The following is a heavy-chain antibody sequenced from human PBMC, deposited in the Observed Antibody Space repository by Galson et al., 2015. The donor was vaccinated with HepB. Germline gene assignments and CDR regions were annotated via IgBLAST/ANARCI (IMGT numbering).Heavy chain of an antibody. J-gene: IGHJ4*02. D-gene: IGHD6-13*01. CDR2: ISISGGTT. Sequence: SLRLSCAASGFAFSSYAMSWVRQAPGKGLEWASTISISGGTTYYADSMRGRFAIARDNSKNSLYLQLNSLRADDTAVYCCARIFTSSWYFDHWGQGTLVTVSS. V-gene: IGHV3-23*01. CDR1: GFAFSSYA. CDR3: ARIFTSSWYFDH.